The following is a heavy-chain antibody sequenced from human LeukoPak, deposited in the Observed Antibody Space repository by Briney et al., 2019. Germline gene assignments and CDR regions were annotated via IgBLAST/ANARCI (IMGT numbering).Heavy chain of an antibody. V-gene: IGHV3-48*01. D-gene: IGHD5-18*01. J-gene: IGHJ4*02. Sequence: PGGSLRLSCAASGFTFSSYSMNWVRQAPGKGLKWVSYISSSSSTIYYADSVKGRFTISRDNAKNSLYLQMNSLRAEDTAVYYCARDLHSYGYWGQGTLVTVSS. CDR2: ISSSSSTI. CDR3: ARDLHSYGY. CDR1: GFTFSSYS.